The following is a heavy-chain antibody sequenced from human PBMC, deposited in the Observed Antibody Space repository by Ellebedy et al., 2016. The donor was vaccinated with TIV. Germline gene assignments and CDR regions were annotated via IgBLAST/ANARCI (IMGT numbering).Heavy chain of an antibody. J-gene: IGHJ3*02. Sequence: SETLSLXXTVSGGSISSYYWSWIRQPPGKGLEWIGSIYHSGSTYYNPSLKSRVTISVDTSKNQFSLKLSSVTATDTAVYYCARSFGGLDAFDIWGQGTMVTVSS. CDR3: ARSFGGLDAFDI. CDR1: GGSISSYY. D-gene: IGHD3-10*01. CDR2: IYHSGST. V-gene: IGHV4-59*08.